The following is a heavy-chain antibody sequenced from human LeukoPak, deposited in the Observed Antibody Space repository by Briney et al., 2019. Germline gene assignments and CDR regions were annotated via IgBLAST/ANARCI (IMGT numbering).Heavy chain of an antibody. Sequence: SETLSLTCTVSGGSISSYYWSWIRQPAGKGLEWIGRIYTSGSTNYNPSLKSRVTMSVDTSKNQFSLKLSSVTAADTAVYYCARIVATIQTRVAWLAGYYYYMDVWGKGTTVTVSS. J-gene: IGHJ6*03. CDR1: GGSISSYY. CDR3: ARIVATIQTRVAWLAGYYYYMDV. CDR2: IYTSGST. V-gene: IGHV4-4*07. D-gene: IGHD5-12*01.